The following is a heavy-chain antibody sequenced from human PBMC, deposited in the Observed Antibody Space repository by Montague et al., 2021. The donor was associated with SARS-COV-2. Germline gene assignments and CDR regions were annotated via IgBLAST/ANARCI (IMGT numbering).Heavy chain of an antibody. D-gene: IGHD3-9*01. CDR1: GGSITSYY. CDR3: ARSGFYDLFSSYSFGSIDP. V-gene: IGHV4-59*01. CDR2: IYYSGST. Sequence: SETLSLTCTVSGGSITSYYWSWIRQPPGKGLEWIGHIYYSGSTNYNPSLKSRGTISVDKSKNQFSLRLSSVTAADTAVYYCARSGFYDLFSSYSFGSIDPWGQGTLVTVSS. J-gene: IGHJ5*02.